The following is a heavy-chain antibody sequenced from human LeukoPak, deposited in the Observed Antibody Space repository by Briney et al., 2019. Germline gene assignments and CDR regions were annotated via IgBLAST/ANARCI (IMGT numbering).Heavy chain of an antibody. Sequence: SSETLSLTCTVSGGSISSYFCSWIRQPPGKGLEWIGYIYSSGSTKYNPSLKSRVIISVDTSKNQFSLKLSSVTAADTAVYYCARGSYYYMDVWGKGTTVTVSS. CDR3: ARGSYYYMDV. CDR2: IYSSGST. V-gene: IGHV4-59*01. J-gene: IGHJ6*03. CDR1: GGSISSYF.